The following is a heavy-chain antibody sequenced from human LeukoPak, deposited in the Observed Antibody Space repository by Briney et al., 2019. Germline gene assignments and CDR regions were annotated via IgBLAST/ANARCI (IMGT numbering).Heavy chain of an antibody. J-gene: IGHJ4*02. Sequence: GGSLRLSCAASGFTVSSNYMSWVRQAPGKGLEWVSVIYSSGNTYYADSVKGRFTISRDNSKNTLYLQMNSLRAEDTAVYYCARDGLDRGSREYYFDFWGQGTLVTVSS. CDR3: ARDGLDRGSREYYFDF. CDR1: GFTVSSNY. D-gene: IGHD3/OR15-3a*01. CDR2: IYSSGNT. V-gene: IGHV3-53*01.